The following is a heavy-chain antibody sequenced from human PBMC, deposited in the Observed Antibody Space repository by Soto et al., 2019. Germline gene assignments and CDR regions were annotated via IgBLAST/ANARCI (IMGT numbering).Heavy chain of an antibody. J-gene: IGHJ4*02. CDR3: AKGDYYDSSGYYQPH. CDR1: GFTFSSYG. Sequence: GGSLRLSCAASGFTFSSYGMHWVRQAPGKGLEWVAVISYDGSNKYYADSVEGRFTISRDNSKNTLYLQMNSLRAEDTAVYYCAKGDYYDSSGYYQPHWGQGT. V-gene: IGHV3-30*18. CDR2: ISYDGSNK. D-gene: IGHD3-22*01.